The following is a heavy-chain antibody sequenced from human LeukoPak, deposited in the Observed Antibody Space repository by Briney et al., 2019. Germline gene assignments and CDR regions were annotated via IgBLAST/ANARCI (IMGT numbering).Heavy chain of an antibody. CDR3: AVRGAVAGTLYYFDY. CDR1: GYSFTSYW. Sequence: GESLKISCKGSGYSFTSYWIGWVRQMPGKGLEWMGIIYPGDSDTRYSPSFQGHVTISADKSISTAYLQWSSLKASDTAMYYCAVRGAVAGTLYYFDYWGQGTLVTVSS. D-gene: IGHD6-19*01. J-gene: IGHJ4*02. V-gene: IGHV5-51*01. CDR2: IYPGDSDT.